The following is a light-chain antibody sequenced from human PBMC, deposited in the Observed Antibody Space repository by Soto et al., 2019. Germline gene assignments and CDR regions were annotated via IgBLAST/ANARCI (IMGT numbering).Light chain of an antibody. CDR1: QSISTY. V-gene: IGKV1-39*01. Sequence: DIQMTQSPSSLSASLGDRVTITCRASQSISTYVNWYQQKPGKAPKLLIYATSSLQSGVPSRFSGSGSGTDFTLTISSLQPEDFATYYCQQSYSTPFTFGPGTKVDIK. CDR3: QQSYSTPFT. J-gene: IGKJ3*01. CDR2: ATS.